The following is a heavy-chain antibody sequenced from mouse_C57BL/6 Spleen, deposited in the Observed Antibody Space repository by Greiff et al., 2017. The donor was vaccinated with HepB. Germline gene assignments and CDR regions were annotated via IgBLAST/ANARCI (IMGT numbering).Heavy chain of an antibody. J-gene: IGHJ2*01. V-gene: IGHV1-69*01. CDR3: ATRGLYYGSKRNYFDY. D-gene: IGHD1-1*01. CDR2: IDPSDSYT. CDR1: GYTFTSYW. Sequence: QVQLQQPGAELVMPGASVKLSCKASGYTFTSYWMHWVKQRPGQGLEWIGEIDPSDSYTNYNQKFKGKSTLTVDKSSSTAYMQLSSLTSEDSAVYYCATRGLYYGSKRNYFDYWGQGTTLTVSS.